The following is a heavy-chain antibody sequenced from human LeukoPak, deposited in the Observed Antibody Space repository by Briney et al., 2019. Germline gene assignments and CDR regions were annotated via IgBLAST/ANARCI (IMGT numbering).Heavy chain of an antibody. CDR3: ARMTHYYDGIGYHHYFDY. CDR2: IIPILGIT. CDR1: GDTFSNYA. V-gene: IGHV1-69*04. D-gene: IGHD3-22*01. Sequence: ASVKASCKASGDTFSNYAITWVRQAPGQGLEWMGKIIPILGITNYAQKFQVRVTITADKSTTTAYMELSGLRSEDTAVYYCARMTHYYDGIGYHHYFDYWGQGTLVTVSS. J-gene: IGHJ4*02.